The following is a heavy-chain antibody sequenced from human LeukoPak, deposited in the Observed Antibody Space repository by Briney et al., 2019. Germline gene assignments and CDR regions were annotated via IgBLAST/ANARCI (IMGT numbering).Heavy chain of an antibody. J-gene: IGHJ6*02. Sequence: SVKVSCKASGGTFSSYAISWVRQAPGQGLEWMGRIIPILGIANYAQKFQGRVTITADKSTSTAYMELSSLRSEDTAVYYCASLPDIVVVPAPNAGMDVWGQGTTVTVSS. V-gene: IGHV1-69*04. CDR1: GGTFSSYA. CDR3: ASLPDIVVVPAPNAGMDV. D-gene: IGHD2-2*01. CDR2: IIPILGIA.